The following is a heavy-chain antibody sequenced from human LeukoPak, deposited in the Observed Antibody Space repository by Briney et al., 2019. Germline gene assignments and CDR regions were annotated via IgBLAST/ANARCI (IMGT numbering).Heavy chain of an antibody. CDR2: IYYSGDT. CDR1: DGAIAGYS. CDR3: ASSSPVVLGY. J-gene: IGHJ4*02. V-gene: IGHV4-59*12. Sequence: SETLSLTCTVSDGAIAGYSWSWIRQPPGKGLEWIGYIYYSGDTNYNPSLQSRVTVSVDTSKNQFSLKLSSVTAADTAVYYCASSSPVVLGYWGQGTLVTVSS. D-gene: IGHD2-2*01.